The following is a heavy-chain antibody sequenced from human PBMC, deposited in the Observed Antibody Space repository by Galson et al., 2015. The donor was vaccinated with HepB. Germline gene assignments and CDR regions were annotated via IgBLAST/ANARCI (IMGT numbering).Heavy chain of an antibody. D-gene: IGHD5-18*01. Sequence: SLRLSCAASGFTFSSYAMHWVRQAPGKGLEWVAVISYDGSNKYYADSVKGRFTISRDNSKNTLHLQMNSLRAEDTAVYYCARVPGGYSYGPNDYWGQGTLVTVSS. V-gene: IGHV3-30-3*01. J-gene: IGHJ4*02. CDR1: GFTFSSYA. CDR3: ARVPGGYSYGPNDY. CDR2: ISYDGSNK.